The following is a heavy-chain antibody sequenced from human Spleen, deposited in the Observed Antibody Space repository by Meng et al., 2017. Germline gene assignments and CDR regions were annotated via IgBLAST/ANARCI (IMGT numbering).Heavy chain of an antibody. D-gene: IGHD5-24*01. CDR2: ISAYNGDT. CDR1: GYTFTNNY. V-gene: IGHV1-18*01. Sequence: QVQLVQSGAEVKKPGAPVKVSCKASGYTFTNNYISWVRQAPGQGLEWMGWISAYNGDTNYAQKLQGRVTMTTDTSTSTAYMELSSLSSGDTAVYYCARERDATYYFHNWGQGTLVTVSS. CDR3: ARERDATYYFHN. J-gene: IGHJ4*02.